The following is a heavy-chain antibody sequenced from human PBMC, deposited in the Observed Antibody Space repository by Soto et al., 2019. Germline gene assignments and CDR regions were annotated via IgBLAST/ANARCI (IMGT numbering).Heavy chain of an antibody. CDR3: ARQQLERDFDY. Sequence: SETLSLTCTGSGGSISSYYWSWIRQPPGKGLEWIGYIYYSGSTNYNPSLKSRVTISVDTSKNQFSLKLSSVTAADTAVYYCARQQLERDFDYWGQGTLVPV. D-gene: IGHD1-1*01. V-gene: IGHV4-59*08. J-gene: IGHJ4*02. CDR1: GGSISSYY. CDR2: IYYSGST.